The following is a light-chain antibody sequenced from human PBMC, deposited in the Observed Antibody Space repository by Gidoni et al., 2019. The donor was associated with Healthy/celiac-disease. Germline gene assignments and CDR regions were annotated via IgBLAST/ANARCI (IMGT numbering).Light chain of an antibody. CDR3: QQYNNGPPALT. V-gene: IGKV3-15*01. CDR2: GAA. Sequence: DIVLTQSPATLSVSPGERATLSCRASQSVSSNLAWYQQKPGQAPRLLIYGAATRATGIPARFSGSGSGTEFTLTISSLQSEDFAVYYCQQYNNGPPALTFGGGTKVEIK. J-gene: IGKJ4*01. CDR1: QSVSSN.